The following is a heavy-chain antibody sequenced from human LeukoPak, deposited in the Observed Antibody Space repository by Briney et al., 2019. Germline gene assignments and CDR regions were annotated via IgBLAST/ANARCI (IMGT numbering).Heavy chain of an antibody. D-gene: IGHD3-3*01. J-gene: IGHJ5*02. CDR2: ISGSGGST. Sequence: PGGSLRLSCAASGFTFSSYAMSWVRQAPGKGLEWVSAISGSGGSTYYADSVKGRFTISRDNSKNTLYLQMNSLRAEDTAVYYCAKETIFGVVIKVKDWFDPWGQGTLVTVSS. CDR1: GFTFSSYA. V-gene: IGHV3-23*01. CDR3: AKETIFGVVIKVKDWFDP.